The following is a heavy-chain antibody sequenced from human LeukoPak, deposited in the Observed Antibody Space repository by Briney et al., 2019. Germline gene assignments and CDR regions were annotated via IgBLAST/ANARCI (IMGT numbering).Heavy chain of an antibody. CDR2: IYYSGST. CDR3: ARVADCSGGSCSFDY. V-gene: IGHV4-31*03. CDR1: GGSISSGGYY. J-gene: IGHJ4*02. Sequence: SETLSLTCTVSGGSISSGGYYWSWLRQHPGTGLEWIGYIYYSGSTYYNPSLKSRVTISVDTSKNHFSLKLSSVTAADTAVYYCARVADCSGGSCSFDYWGQGTLVTVSS. D-gene: IGHD2-15*01.